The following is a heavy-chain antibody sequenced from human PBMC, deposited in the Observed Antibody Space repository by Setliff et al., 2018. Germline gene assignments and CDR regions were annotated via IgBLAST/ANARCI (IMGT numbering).Heavy chain of an antibody. CDR1: GYTFIGYY. Sequence: ASVKVSCKASGYTFIGYYMHWVRQAPGQGLEWMGWINPNSSGTNYAQKFQGWVTMTRDASISTAYMELSRLRSDDTAVYYCARGRDFWSGYLVYWGQGTLVTVSS. CDR3: ARGRDFWSGYLVY. D-gene: IGHD3-3*01. J-gene: IGHJ4*02. CDR2: INPNSSGT. V-gene: IGHV1-2*04.